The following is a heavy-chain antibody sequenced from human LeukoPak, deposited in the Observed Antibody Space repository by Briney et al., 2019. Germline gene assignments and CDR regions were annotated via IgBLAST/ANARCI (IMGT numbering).Heavy chain of an antibody. V-gene: IGHV4-31*03. CDR1: GGSISSGGYC. J-gene: IGHJ4*02. CDR3: ARGRTYYDFWSGYQQYYFDY. D-gene: IGHD3-3*01. Sequence: SETLSLTCTVSGGSISSGGYCWSWLRQHPGQGLEWIGYIYYSGSTYYNPSLKSRVTISVDTSKNQFSLKLSSVTAADTAVYYCARGRTYYDFWSGYQQYYFDYWGQGTLVTVSS. CDR2: IYYSGST.